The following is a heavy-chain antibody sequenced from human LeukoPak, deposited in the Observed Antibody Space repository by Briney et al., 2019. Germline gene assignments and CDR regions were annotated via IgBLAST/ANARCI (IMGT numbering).Heavy chain of an antibody. V-gene: IGHV3-53*01. CDR1: GFTVTTTY. D-gene: IGHD2-15*01. J-gene: IGHJ4*02. CDR2: IFSDGRT. CDR3: ARDRGSGIDS. Sequence: GGSPRLSCAASGFTVTTTYMTWVRQAPGKGLEWVSVIFSDGRTYYADSVKGRFTISRDNSKNTLYLQMNSLRVEDTAMFYCARDRGSGIDSWGQGTLVTVSS.